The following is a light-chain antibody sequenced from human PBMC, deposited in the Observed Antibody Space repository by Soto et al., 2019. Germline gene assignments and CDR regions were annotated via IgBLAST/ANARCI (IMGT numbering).Light chain of an antibody. CDR3: QQYVSSPAT. CDR1: QSISNY. V-gene: IGKV1-39*01. Sequence: DIQMTQSPSSLSASVGDRVTITCRASQSISNYLSWYQQKPGKAPKLLINVASTLQSGVPSRFSGSGSGTDFTLTISRLEPEDFAVYFCQQYVSSPATFGQGTKVDIK. CDR2: VAS. J-gene: IGKJ1*01.